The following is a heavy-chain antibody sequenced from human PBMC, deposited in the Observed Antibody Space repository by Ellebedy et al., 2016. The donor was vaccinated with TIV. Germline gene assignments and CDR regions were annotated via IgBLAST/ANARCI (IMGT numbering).Heavy chain of an antibody. CDR2: IKQDGGEK. J-gene: IGHJ5*02. CDR3: AHATVRA. D-gene: IGHD3-10*01. Sequence: GESLKISXAASGFTFSGYGMSWVRQTPGKGLEWVANIKQDGGEKDYVDSVKGRFTISRDNARNSLYLLMNSLRAEDTAVYYCAHATVRAWGQGTLVTVSS. V-gene: IGHV3-7*01. CDR1: GFTFSGYG.